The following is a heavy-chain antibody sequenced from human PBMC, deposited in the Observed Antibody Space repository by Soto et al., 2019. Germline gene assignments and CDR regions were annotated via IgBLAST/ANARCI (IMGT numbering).Heavy chain of an antibody. V-gene: IGHV3-30*18. D-gene: IGHD6-19*01. CDR3: AKDRGGWYNNPVYYFDY. CDR2: ISYDGSNK. CDR1: GFTFSSYG. Sequence: GESLKISCAASGFTFSSYGMHWVRQAPGKGLEWVAVISYDGSNKYYADSVKGRFTISRDNSKNTLYLQMNSLRAEDTAVYYCAKDRGGWYNNPVYYFDYWGQGTLVTVSS. J-gene: IGHJ4*02.